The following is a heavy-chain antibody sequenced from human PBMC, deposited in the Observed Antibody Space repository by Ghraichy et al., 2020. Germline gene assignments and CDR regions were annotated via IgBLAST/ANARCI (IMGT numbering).Heavy chain of an antibody. CDR1: GFTFSTYV. CDR3: ARDLDWILYDY. J-gene: IGHJ4*02. V-gene: IGHV3-74*01. D-gene: IGHD3-9*01. Sequence: GGSLRLSCAASGFTFSTYVMHWVCQAPGKGLVWVSRISNDGRITSYADSVKGRFTISRDNAKNTLFLQVNSLRAEDTAMYYCARDLDWILYDYWGQGTVVTVSS. CDR2: ISNDGRIT.